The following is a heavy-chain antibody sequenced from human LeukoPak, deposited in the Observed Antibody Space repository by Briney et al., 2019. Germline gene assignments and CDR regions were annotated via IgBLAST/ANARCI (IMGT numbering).Heavy chain of an antibody. CDR1: GGSISSGDYY. J-gene: IGHJ4*02. Sequence: SQTLSLTCTVSGGSISSGDYYWSWIRQPPGKGLEWIGYIYYSESTYYNPSLKSRVTISVDTSKNQFSLKLSSVTAADTAVYYCGRGPGYSSDWSIDYWGQGTLVTVSS. CDR2: IYYSEST. V-gene: IGHV4-30-4*08. CDR3: GRGPGYSSDWSIDY. D-gene: IGHD6-19*01.